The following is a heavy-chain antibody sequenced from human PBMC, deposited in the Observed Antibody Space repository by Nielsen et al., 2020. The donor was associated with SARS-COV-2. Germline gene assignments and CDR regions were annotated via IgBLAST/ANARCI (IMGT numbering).Heavy chain of an antibody. J-gene: IGHJ5*02. D-gene: IGHD1-14*01. CDR1: GFTFSDYY. V-gene: IGHV3-11*05. Sequence: GESLKISCAASGFTFSDYYMSWIRQAPGKGLEWVSYISSSSSYTNYADSVKGRFTISRDNAKNSLYLQMNSLRAEDTALYHCARVLPPFNWFDPWGQGTLVTVSS. CDR2: ISSSSSYT. CDR3: ARVLPPFNWFDP.